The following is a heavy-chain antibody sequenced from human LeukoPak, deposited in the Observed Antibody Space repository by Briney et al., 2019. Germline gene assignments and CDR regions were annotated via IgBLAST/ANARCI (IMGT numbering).Heavy chain of an antibody. Sequence: SGGSLRLSCAASGFTFSDYYMSWIRQAPGKGLEWVSYISSSGSTIYYADSVKGRFTISRDNAKNSLYLQMNSLRAEDTAVYYCARDAGFWRQLPIDYWGQGTLVTVSS. CDR2: ISSSGSTI. CDR3: ARDAGFWRQLPIDY. D-gene: IGHD3-3*01. CDR1: GFTFSDYY. J-gene: IGHJ4*02. V-gene: IGHV3-11*01.